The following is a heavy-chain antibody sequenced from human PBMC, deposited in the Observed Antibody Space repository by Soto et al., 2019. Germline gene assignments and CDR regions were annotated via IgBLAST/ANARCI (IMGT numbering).Heavy chain of an antibody. V-gene: IGHV4-39*01. CDR3: ARILGYCSSTSCYGWVLGGSFFDY. Sequence: PSETLSLTCTVSGGSISSSSYYWGWIRQPPGKGLEWIGSIYYSGSTYYNPSLKSRVTISVDTSKNQFSLKLSSVTAADTAVYYCARILGYCSSTSCYGWVLGGSFFDYWGQGTLVTVSS. CDR2: IYYSGST. CDR1: GGSISSSSYY. D-gene: IGHD2-2*01. J-gene: IGHJ4*02.